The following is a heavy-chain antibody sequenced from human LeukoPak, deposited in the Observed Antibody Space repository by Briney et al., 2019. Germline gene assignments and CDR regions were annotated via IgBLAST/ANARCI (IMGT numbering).Heavy chain of an antibody. D-gene: IGHD3-10*01. V-gene: IGHV3-30-3*01. J-gene: IGHJ4*02. CDR3: ARDDYYYGSGPVWSSVDY. CDR2: ISYDGSNK. Sequence: QTGGSLRLSCAASGFTFSSYAMHWVRQAPGKGLEWVAVISYDGSNKYYADSVKGRFTISRDNSKNTLYLQMNSLRAEDTAVYYCARDDYYYGSGPVWSSVDYWGQGTLVTVSS. CDR1: GFTFSSYA.